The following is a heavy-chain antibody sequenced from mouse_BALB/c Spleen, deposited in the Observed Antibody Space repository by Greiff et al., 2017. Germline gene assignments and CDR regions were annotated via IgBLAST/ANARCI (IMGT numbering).Heavy chain of an antibody. V-gene: IGHV10-1*02. CDR3: VREGGPAMDY. CDR2: IRSKSNNYAT. Sequence: EVKLMESGGGLVQPKGSLKLSCAASGLTFNTYAMNWVRQAPGKGLEWVARIRSKSNNYATYYADSVKDRFTISRDDSQSMLYLQMNNLKTEDTAMYYCVREGGPAMDYWGQGTSVTVSS. CDR1: GLTFNTYA. D-gene: IGHD3-3*01. J-gene: IGHJ4*01.